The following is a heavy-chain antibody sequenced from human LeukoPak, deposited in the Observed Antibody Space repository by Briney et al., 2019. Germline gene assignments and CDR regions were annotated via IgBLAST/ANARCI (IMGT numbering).Heavy chain of an antibody. J-gene: IGHJ6*03. CDR3: SRHAVYDFWSGYSRYYYYMDV. CDR1: GYSITSYW. D-gene: IGHD3-3*01. CDR2: IYPGDSDT. Sequence: GESLKISCKGSGYSITSYWIGWVRQMPGKGLEWMGIIYPGDSDTRYSPSFQGQVTISADKSISTAYLQWSSLKASDTAMYYCSRHAVYDFWSGYSRYYYYMDVWGKGTTVTVSS. V-gene: IGHV5-51*01.